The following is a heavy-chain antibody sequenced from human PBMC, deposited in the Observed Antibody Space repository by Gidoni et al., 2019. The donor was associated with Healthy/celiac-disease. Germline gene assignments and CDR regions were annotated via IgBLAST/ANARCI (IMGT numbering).Heavy chain of an antibody. V-gene: IGHV4-61*01. CDR3: ARDGRVRGYYGMDV. CDR2: IYYSGST. J-gene: IGHJ6*02. D-gene: IGHD3-10*01. CDR1: GGSVSSGSYY. Sequence: QVQLQESGPGLVKPSETLSLTCTVPGGSVSSGSYYWRWIRQPPGKGLEWIGYIYYSGSTNYNPSLKSRVTISVDTSKNQFSLKLSSVTAADTAVYYCARDGRVRGYYGMDVWGQGTTVTVSS.